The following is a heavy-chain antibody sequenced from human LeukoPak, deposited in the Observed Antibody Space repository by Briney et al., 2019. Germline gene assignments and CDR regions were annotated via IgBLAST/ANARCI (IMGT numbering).Heavy chain of an antibody. CDR3: ARTRRLAYCGGDCSAFQH. V-gene: IGHV4-39*01. J-gene: IGHJ1*01. CDR1: DGSFTSRSYS. CDR2: FDYTGTT. D-gene: IGHD2-21*02. Sequence: PSETLSLTCAVSDGSFTSRSYSWGWIRQPPGKGLDWIGSFDYTGTTQYNPSLKSRVTISVDTSKNQFSLKLSSVTAADTAVYYCARTRRLAYCGGDCSAFQHWGQGTLVTVSS.